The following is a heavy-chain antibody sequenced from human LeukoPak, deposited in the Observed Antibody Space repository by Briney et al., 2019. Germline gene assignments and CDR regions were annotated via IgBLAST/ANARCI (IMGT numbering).Heavy chain of an antibody. V-gene: IGHV1-18*01. D-gene: IGHD1-1*01. J-gene: IGHJ6*03. CDR2: ISAYNGNT. Sequence: ASVKVSCKASGYTFTSYGITWVRQAPGHGLEWMGWISAYNGNTNYAQKLQGRVTMTTDTSTVTAYMELRSLRSDDTAVDYCAGCGGAGADDAYYYMDVWGKGTTVTVSS. CDR1: GYTFTSYG. CDR3: AGCGGAGADDAYYYMDV.